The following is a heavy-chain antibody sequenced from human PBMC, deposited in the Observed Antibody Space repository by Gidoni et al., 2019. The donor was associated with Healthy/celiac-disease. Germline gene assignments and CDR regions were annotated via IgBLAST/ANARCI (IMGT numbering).Heavy chain of an antibody. J-gene: IGHJ4*02. CDR2: INPNSGGT. CDR1: GYTFTGYY. V-gene: IGHV1-2*04. Sequence: QVQLVQSGAEVKKPGASGKVSCKASGYTFTGYYMHWVRQAPGQGLEWMGWINPNSGGTNYAQKFQGWVTMTRDTSISTAYMELSRLRSDDTAVYYCARAGATVTTGWDYFDYWGQGTLVTVSS. D-gene: IGHD4-17*01. CDR3: ARAGATVTTGWDYFDY.